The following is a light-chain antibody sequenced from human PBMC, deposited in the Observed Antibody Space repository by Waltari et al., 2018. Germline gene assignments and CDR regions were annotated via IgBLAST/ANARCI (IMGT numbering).Light chain of an antibody. CDR3: QQHLNTFPPT. CDR1: QENRHY. V-gene: IGKV1-33*01. J-gene: IGKJ3*01. Sequence: DIQMTQSPSSLSASVGGRVTITCQASQENRHYVNWYQQKPGKAPKFLIYELSNLENGVPSRFSGSGSGPNFSFTISSLQPEDVATYYCQQHLNTFPPTFGPGTKVNIK. CDR2: ELS.